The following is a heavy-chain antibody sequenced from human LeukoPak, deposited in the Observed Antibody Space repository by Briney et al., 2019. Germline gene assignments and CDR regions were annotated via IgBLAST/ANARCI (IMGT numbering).Heavy chain of an antibody. V-gene: IGHV3-23*05. Sequence: GGSLRLSCAASGFTFSNYGMNWVRQAPGKGLEWVSVTDTSGVITYYTDSVKGRFTTSRDNSKNTLNLQMDSLRVEDTAVYYCAKGDTGVIRRYYLDSWGQGTLVTVSS. CDR2: TDTSGVIT. D-gene: IGHD5-18*01. CDR3: AKGDTGVIRRYYLDS. J-gene: IGHJ4*02. CDR1: GFTFSNYG.